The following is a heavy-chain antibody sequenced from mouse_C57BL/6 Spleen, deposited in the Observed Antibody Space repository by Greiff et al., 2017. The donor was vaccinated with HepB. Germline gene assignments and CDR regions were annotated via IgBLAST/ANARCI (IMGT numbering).Heavy chain of an antibody. D-gene: IGHD4-1*01. Sequence: VQLQQSGAELVKPGASVKLSCTASGFNINDYYMHWVKQRTEQGLEWIGRIGPEDSETKYAPKFQGQATISADTTTNTAYLQLSRLTSEDTAVYYCARGGLGWDVGGYWGQGTTLTVSS. J-gene: IGHJ2*01. CDR2: IGPEDSET. V-gene: IGHV14-2*01. CDR3: ARGGLGWDVGGY. CDR1: GFNINDYY.